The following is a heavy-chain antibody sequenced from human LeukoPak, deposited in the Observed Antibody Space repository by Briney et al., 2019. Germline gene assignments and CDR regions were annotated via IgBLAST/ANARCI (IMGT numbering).Heavy chain of an antibody. CDR1: GYTFTGYY. D-gene: IGHD2-2*01. J-gene: IGHJ3*02. Sequence: ASVKVSCKASGYTFTGYYMHWVRQAPGQGLEWMGRINPNSGGTNYAQKFQGRVTMTRDTSISTAYMELSRLRSDDTAAYYCARGGGGYCSSTSCFQMAFDIWGQGTMVTVSS. V-gene: IGHV1-2*06. CDR3: ARGGGGYCSSTSCFQMAFDI. CDR2: INPNSGGT.